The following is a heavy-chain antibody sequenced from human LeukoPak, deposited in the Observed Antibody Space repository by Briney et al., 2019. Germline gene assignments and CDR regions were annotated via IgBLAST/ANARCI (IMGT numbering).Heavy chain of an antibody. Sequence: GGSLRLSCAASGFTFSSYGMSWVRQSPGKGLEWVSGISGGSGTTYYAYYADSVKGRFTISRDNSKNTPYLQMNSLRAEDTAVYYCAKFDEALTGYFGYWGQGTLVTVSS. CDR2: ISGGSGTTYYA. J-gene: IGHJ4*02. CDR3: AKFDEALTGYFGY. CDR1: GFTFSSYG. D-gene: IGHD3-9*01. V-gene: IGHV3-23*01.